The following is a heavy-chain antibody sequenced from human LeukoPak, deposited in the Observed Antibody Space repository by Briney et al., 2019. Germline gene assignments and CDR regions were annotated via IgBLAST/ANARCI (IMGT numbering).Heavy chain of an antibody. CDR2: ITGSGDGT. CDR3: ARKALVFGGTIIIPDSFDR. CDR1: GFTFSSYA. D-gene: IGHD3-16*01. Sequence: GGSLSLSCAASGFTFSSYAMMWVRQSPEKGLEWVSSITGSGDGTYYADSVRGRFTISRDNSKNTLYLQMNSLRAEDTAVYYCARKALVFGGTIIIPDSFDRWGQGRQAAVCS. V-gene: IGHV3-23*01. J-gene: IGHJ3*02.